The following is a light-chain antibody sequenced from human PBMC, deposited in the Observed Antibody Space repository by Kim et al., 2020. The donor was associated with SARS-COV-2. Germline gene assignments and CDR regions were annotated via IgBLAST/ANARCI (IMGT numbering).Light chain of an antibody. CDR1: NIRSKS. V-gene: IGLV3-21*03. CDR2: DES. CDR3: QVWDSSSDHWV. Sequence: ARGKTARITCGGNNIRSKSVRWYQQKPGQAPVLVIYDESDRPSGIPERFSGSNSGNMATLTIRRVEAGDEADYYCQVWDSSSDHWVFGGGTKLTVL. J-gene: IGLJ3*02.